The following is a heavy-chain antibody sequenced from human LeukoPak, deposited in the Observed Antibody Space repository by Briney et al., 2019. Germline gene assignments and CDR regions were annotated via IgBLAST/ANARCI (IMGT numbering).Heavy chain of an antibody. CDR1: GYSFTSYW. V-gene: IGHV5-51*01. J-gene: IGHJ4*02. CDR2: IYPGDSDT. Sequence: GESLKISCKGSGYSFTSYWIGWVRQMPGKGLEWMGIIYPGDSDTRYSPSFQGQVTISADKSISTAYLQWSSLKASDTAMYYCARRRVRFLEWLLSGYYFDYWGQGTLVTVSS. D-gene: IGHD3-3*01. CDR3: ARRRVRFLEWLLSGYYFDY.